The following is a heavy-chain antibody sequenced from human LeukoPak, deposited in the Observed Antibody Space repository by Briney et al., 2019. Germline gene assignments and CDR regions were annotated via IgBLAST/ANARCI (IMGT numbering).Heavy chain of an antibody. CDR2: IYHSGST. J-gene: IGHJ5*02. V-gene: IGHV4-30-2*01. CDR1: GGSISSGGYY. Sequence: SQTLSLTCTVSGGSISSGGYYWSWIRQPPGKGLEWIGYIYHSGSTCYNPSLKSRVTISVDRSKNQFSLKLSSVTAADTAVYYCARDIHFYATMMGTQNWFDPWGQGTLVTVSS. CDR3: ARDIHFYATMMGTQNWFDP. D-gene: IGHD3-22*01.